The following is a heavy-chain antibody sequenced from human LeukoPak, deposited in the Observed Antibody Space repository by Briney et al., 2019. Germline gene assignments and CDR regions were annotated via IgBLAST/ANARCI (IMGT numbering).Heavy chain of an antibody. CDR1: GFTFSSYD. J-gene: IGHJ4*02. CDR2: IGTAGDT. V-gene: IGHV3-13*01. CDR3: TRDRTYCSGGSCYPWY. D-gene: IGHD2-15*01. Sequence: GGSLRLSCAASGFTFSSYDMHWVRQATGKGLEWVSAIGTAGDTYYPGSVKGRFTISRENAKNSLYLQMNSLRAGDTAVYYCTRDRTYCSGGSCYPWYWGQGTLVTVSS.